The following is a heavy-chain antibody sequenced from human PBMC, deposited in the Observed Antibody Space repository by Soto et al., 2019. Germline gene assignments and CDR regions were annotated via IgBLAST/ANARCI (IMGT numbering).Heavy chain of an antibody. J-gene: IGHJ4*02. D-gene: IGHD2-15*01. V-gene: IGHV4-59*01. Sequence: PSETLSLTCSVSGDSISGYYWSWIRQTPEKGLEWIGYIYYSGSTNYNPSLKSRVTMLIDMSKNQFSLKLTSVSAADTAVYYCAAATRYWGQGILVTVSS. CDR3: AAATRY. CDR1: GDSISGYY. CDR2: IYYSGST.